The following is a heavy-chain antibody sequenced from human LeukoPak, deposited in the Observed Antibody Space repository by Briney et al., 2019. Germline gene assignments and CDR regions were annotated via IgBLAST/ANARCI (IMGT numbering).Heavy chain of an antibody. CDR2: IYWDDDK. V-gene: IGHV2-5*02. CDR3: AHRGAAAYSYGPPFDY. CDR1: GFPLSTSGVG. Sequence: SGPTLVNPTQTLTLTCTFSGFPLSTSGVGVGWIRQPPGKALEWLALIYWDDDKRYSPSLKSRLTITKDTSKNQVVLTMTNMDPVDTATYYCAHRGAAAYSYGPPFDYWGQGTLVTVSS. D-gene: IGHD5-18*01. J-gene: IGHJ4*02.